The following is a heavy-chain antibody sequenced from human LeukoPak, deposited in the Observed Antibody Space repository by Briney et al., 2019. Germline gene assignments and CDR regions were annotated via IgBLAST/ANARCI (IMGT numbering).Heavy chain of an antibody. Sequence: SGPALVRPTQTLTLTCTFSGFSLTTSGMCVTWVRQPPGKALEWLTRIDWDDDEYYNTSLKTRLTISKDTSKHQVVLTMTNMDPVDTATYYCARSTRDYFYNYGMDVWGRGTTVTVSS. CDR3: ARSTRDYFYNYGMDV. V-gene: IGHV2-70*11. CDR2: IDWDDDE. J-gene: IGHJ6*02. D-gene: IGHD1-1*01. CDR1: GFSLTTSGMC.